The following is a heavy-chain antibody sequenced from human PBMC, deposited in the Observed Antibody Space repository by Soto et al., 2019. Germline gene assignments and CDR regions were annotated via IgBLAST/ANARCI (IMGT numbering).Heavy chain of an antibody. D-gene: IGHD1-1*01. CDR1: GYSFTSYW. Sequence: PGESLKISCKGSGYSFTSYWIGWVRQMPGKGLEWMGIIYPGDSDTRYSPSFQGQVTIPADKSISTAYLQWSSLKASDTAMYYRARHDNKNWNLPYYYYGMDVWGQGTTVTVSS. V-gene: IGHV5-51*01. CDR2: IYPGDSDT. CDR3: ARHDNKNWNLPYYYYGMDV. J-gene: IGHJ6*02.